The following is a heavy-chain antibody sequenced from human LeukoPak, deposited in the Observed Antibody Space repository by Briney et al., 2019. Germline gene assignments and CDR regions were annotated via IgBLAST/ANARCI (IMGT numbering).Heavy chain of an antibody. CDR1: GFTLSTYA. J-gene: IGHJ6*03. CDR2: IRYDGSNK. Sequence: GGSLRLSCAASGFTLSTYAMSWVRQAPGKGLEWVAFIRYDGSNKYYADSVKGRFTISRDNSKNTLYLQMNSLRAEDTAVYYCAKDGRVLLWFGDYMDVWGKGTTVTISS. CDR3: AKDGRVLLWFGDYMDV. V-gene: IGHV3-30*02. D-gene: IGHD3-10*01.